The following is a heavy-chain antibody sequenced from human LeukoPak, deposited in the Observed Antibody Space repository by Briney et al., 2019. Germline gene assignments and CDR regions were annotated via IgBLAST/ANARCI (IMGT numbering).Heavy chain of an antibody. CDR3: ARGRGGFWTGLDS. D-gene: IGHD3/OR15-3a*01. J-gene: IGHJ4*02. CDR2: ISNSDSTSYNTGSP. V-gene: IGHV4-4*07. CDR1: GDSISGYF. Sequence: SETLSLTRIVSGDSISGYFWTWIRQPPGKELEWIGLISNSDSTSYNTGSPSYNPSLKSRVSLSADSAWKCPSLRLTSVSAADTAVYYCARGRGGFWTGLDSWGQGTLVTVSP.